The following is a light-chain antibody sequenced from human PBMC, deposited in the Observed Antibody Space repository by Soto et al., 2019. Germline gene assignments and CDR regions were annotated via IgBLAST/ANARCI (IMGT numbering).Light chain of an antibody. Sequence: DVVMTQSPLSLPVTLGQPASISCRSSQSLLYSDGNTYLNWFQQRPGQSPRRLIYKVSNRDSGVPDRFSGSGSGSDFTLEISRVEAEDGGVYYCMQGTHSPLTFGGGTKVEIK. CDR2: KVS. CDR1: QSLLYSDGNTY. CDR3: MQGTHSPLT. V-gene: IGKV2-30*01. J-gene: IGKJ4*01.